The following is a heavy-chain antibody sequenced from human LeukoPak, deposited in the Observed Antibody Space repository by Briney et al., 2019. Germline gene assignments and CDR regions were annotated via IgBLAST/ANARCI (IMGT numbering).Heavy chain of an antibody. D-gene: IGHD3-22*01. Sequence: YWXXIRQPPGKGLEWIGEINHSGSTNYNPSLTSRVTISVDTSKNQFSLKLSSVTAADTAVYYCARGGWDYYDSSGAPYYFDYWGQGTLVTVSS. CDR2: INHSGST. V-gene: IGHV4-34*01. CDR3: ARGGWDYYDSSGAPYYFDY. CDR1: Y. J-gene: IGHJ4*02.